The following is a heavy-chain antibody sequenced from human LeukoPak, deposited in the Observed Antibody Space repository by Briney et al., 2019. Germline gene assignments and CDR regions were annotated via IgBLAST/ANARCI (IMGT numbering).Heavy chain of an antibody. J-gene: IGHJ6*03. CDR1: GFTFSGSA. Sequence: GGSLRLSCAASGFTFSGSAMHWVRQASGKGPEWVGRIRSKANSYATAYAASVKGRFTISRDDSKNTAYLQMNSLKTEDTAVYYCTRRSGRGIAARDYYYYMDVWGKGTTVTVSS. V-gene: IGHV3-73*01. CDR2: IRSKANSYAT. CDR3: TRRSGRGIAARDYYYYMDV. D-gene: IGHD6-6*01.